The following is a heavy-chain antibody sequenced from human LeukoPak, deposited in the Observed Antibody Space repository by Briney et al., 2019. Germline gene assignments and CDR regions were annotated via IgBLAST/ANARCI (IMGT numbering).Heavy chain of an antibody. CDR3: ATDLLCSGGSCYDY. Sequence: ASVKVSCKVSGYTLTELSMHWVRQAPGKGLEWMGGFDPEDGETIYAQKFQGRVTVTEDTSTDTAYMELSSLRSEDTAVYYCATDLLCSGGSCYDYWGQGTLVTVSS. CDR1: GYTLTELS. CDR2: FDPEDGET. V-gene: IGHV1-24*01. D-gene: IGHD2-15*01. J-gene: IGHJ4*02.